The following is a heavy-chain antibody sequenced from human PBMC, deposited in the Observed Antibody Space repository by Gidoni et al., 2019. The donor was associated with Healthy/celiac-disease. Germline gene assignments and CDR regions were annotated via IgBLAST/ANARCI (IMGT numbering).Heavy chain of an antibody. D-gene: IGHD3-10*01. CDR2: ISGSGGST. CDR1: GFTFSSYA. Sequence: EVQLLESGGGLVQPGGSLRLSCAASGFTFSSYAMSWVRQAPGKGLEWVSAISGSGGSTYYADSVKGRFTSSRDKSKNTLYLQMNSLRAEDTAVYYCAKALAESGSYTDDYWGQGTLVTVSS. V-gene: IGHV3-23*01. J-gene: IGHJ4*02. CDR3: AKALAESGSYTDDY.